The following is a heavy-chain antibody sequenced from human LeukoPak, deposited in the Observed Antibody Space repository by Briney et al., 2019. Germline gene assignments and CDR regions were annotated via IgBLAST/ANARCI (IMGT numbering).Heavy chain of an antibody. CDR1: GFTFSSYE. CDR3: ARLTVLDY. Sequence: GGALRLSCAASGFTFSSYEMNWVRQAPGKGLEWVSYISSSGSTIYYADSVNRRFTISRDNAKNSLYLQMNSLRAEDTAVYYCARLTVLDYWGQGTLVTVSS. V-gene: IGHV3-48*03. J-gene: IGHJ4*02. CDR2: ISSSGSTI. D-gene: IGHD1-20*01.